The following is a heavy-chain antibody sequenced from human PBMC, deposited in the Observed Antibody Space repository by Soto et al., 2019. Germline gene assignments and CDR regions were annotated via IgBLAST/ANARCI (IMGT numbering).Heavy chain of an antibody. CDR1: GGSFSGYY. CDR2: INHSGST. CDR3: ARNNPPPTWTGYYGGVGWFDP. D-gene: IGHD3-9*01. J-gene: IGHJ5*02. V-gene: IGHV4-34*01. Sequence: SETLSLTCAVYGGSFSGYYWSWIRQPPGKGLEWIGEINHSGSTNYNPSLKSRVTISVDTSKNQFSLKLSYVTAADTAVYYCARNNPPPTWTGYYGGVGWFDPWGQGTLVTVS.